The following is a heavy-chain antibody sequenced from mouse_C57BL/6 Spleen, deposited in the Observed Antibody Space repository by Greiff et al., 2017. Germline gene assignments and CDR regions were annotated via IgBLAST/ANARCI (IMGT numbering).Heavy chain of an antibody. CDR2: IRLKSDNYAT. CDR1: GFTFSNYW. CDR3: TGTYDYDVGGYAMDY. D-gene: IGHD2-4*01. V-gene: IGHV6-3*01. J-gene: IGHJ4*01. Sequence: EVQLVESGGGLVQPGGSMKLSCVASGFTFSNYWMNWVRQSPEKGLEWVAQIRLKSDNYATNYAESVKGRFTISRDDSKSSVYLQMNNLRAEDTGIYYCTGTYDYDVGGYAMDYWGQGTSVTVSS.